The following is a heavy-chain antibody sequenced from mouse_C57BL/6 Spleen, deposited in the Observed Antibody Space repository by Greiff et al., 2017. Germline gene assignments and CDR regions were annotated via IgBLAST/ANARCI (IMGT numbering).Heavy chain of an antibody. Sequence: QVQLQQSGAELVRPGSSVKLSCKASGYTFTSYWMHWVKQRPIQGLEWIGNIDPSDSETHYNQKFKDKATLTVDKSSSTAYMQLSSLTSEDSAVYYCARRDDYEDYFDYWGQGTTLTVSS. CDR3: ARRDDYEDYFDY. V-gene: IGHV1-52*01. J-gene: IGHJ2*01. D-gene: IGHD2-4*01. CDR2: IDPSDSET. CDR1: GYTFTSYW.